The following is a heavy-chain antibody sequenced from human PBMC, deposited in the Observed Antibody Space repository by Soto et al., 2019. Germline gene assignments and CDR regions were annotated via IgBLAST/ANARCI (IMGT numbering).Heavy chain of an antibody. CDR2: IYYSGST. V-gene: IGHV4-39*01. CDR3: ARRRNNWNNFMGAYYYMDV. CDR1: GGSISSSSYY. D-gene: IGHD1-20*01. J-gene: IGHJ6*03. Sequence: QLQLQESGPGLVKPSETLSLTCTVSGGSISSSSYYWGWIRQPPGKGLEWIGSIYYSGSTYYNPSLKSRVTISVDTSKNHFSLKLSSVTAADTAVYYCARRRNNWNNFMGAYYYMDVWGKGTTVTVSS.